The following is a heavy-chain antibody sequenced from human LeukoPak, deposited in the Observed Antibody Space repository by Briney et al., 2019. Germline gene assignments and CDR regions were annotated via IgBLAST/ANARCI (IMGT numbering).Heavy chain of an antibody. CDR3: AKEVGTFTLDY. Sequence: PGRSLRLSCAASGFTFSNYGVHWVRQAPGKGLEWVTVISYDGSDKYYADSVKGRFTISRDNSRNTLYLQMNSLRVEDTAVYYCAKEVGTFTLDYWGQGTLVTVSS. V-gene: IGHV3-30*18. J-gene: IGHJ4*02. CDR2: ISYDGSDK. CDR1: GFTFSNYG. D-gene: IGHD1-26*01.